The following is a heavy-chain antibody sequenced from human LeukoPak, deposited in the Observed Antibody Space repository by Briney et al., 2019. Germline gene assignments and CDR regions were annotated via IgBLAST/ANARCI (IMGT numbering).Heavy chain of an antibody. D-gene: IGHD6-19*01. J-gene: IGHJ5*02. V-gene: IGHV3-23*01. Sequence: GGSLRLSCAASGFTFSSYAMTWVRQAPGKGLEWVSSLSASGGSTYYADSVKGRFTISRDNSKNTLYLQMNSLRAEDTAVYHCAKDGYGSAPPFWFDPWGQGTLVTVSS. CDR2: LSASGGST. CDR1: GFTFSSYA. CDR3: AKDGYGSAPPFWFDP.